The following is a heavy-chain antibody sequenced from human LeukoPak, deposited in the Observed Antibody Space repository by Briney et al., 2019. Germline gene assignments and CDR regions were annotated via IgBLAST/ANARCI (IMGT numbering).Heavy chain of an antibody. V-gene: IGHV4-38-2*02. J-gene: IGHJ3*02. D-gene: IGHD3-9*01. CDR1: GYSISSGYY. CDR3: ARARHRGYDILTGYYMTDAFDI. Sequence: PSETLSLTCSVSGYSISSGYYWGWIRHPPGKGLEWFGGIYHSGSTYYNPSLKSRVTISVDPSKNQVSLKLSSVTAADTAVYYCARARHRGYDILTGYYMTDAFDIWGQGTMVTVSS. CDR2: IYHSGST.